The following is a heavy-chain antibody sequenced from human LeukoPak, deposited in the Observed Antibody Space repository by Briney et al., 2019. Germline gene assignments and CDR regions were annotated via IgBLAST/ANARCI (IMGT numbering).Heavy chain of an antibody. Sequence: GGSLRLSCATSGFTFTNYAMSWVRQAPGKGLVWVSHINSDGSWTSYADSVKGRFTISKDNAKNTVYLQMNSLRAEDTAVYYCVSFYETYWGRGTLVTVSS. J-gene: IGHJ4*02. D-gene: IGHD2/OR15-2a*01. CDR1: GFTFTNYA. CDR3: VSFYETY. V-gene: IGHV3-74*01. CDR2: INSDGSWT.